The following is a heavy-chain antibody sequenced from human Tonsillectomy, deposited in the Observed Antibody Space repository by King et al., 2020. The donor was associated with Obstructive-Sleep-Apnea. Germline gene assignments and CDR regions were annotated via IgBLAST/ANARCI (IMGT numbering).Heavy chain of an antibody. V-gene: IGHV4-34*01. CDR2: INHSGSP. J-gene: IGHJ6*02. CDR3: ATGGRGHYGMDV. D-gene: IGHD3-10*01. CDR1: GGSFSGYY. Sequence: QLQQWGAGLLKPSETLSLTCAVYGGSFSGYYWTWIRQSPGKGLEWIGEINHSGSPNYTPSLKSRVTISVATSKNQFSLKLSSVIAADTAVYYSATGGRGHYGMDVWDQGTTVTVSS.